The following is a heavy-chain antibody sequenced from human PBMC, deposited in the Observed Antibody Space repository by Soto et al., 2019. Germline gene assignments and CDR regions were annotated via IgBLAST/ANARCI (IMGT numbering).Heavy chain of an antibody. CDR1: GGTFSSYA. Sequence: ASVKVSCKASGGTFSSYAISWVRQAPGQGLEWMGWMIPNSGNTGYAQKFQGRVTMTGNTSISTAYMELSSLRSEDTAVYYCARYRRALCSGGSCYHMDVWGKGTTVTVSS. D-gene: IGHD2-15*01. CDR2: MIPNSGNT. V-gene: IGHV1-8*02. J-gene: IGHJ6*04. CDR3: ARYRRALCSGGSCYHMDV.